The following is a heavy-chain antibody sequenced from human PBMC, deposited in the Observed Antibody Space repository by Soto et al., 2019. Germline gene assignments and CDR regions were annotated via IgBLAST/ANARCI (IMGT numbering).Heavy chain of an antibody. V-gene: IGHV3-23*01. J-gene: IGHJ4*02. D-gene: IGHD4-17*01. CDR1: GFTFSSYA. Sequence: GGSLRLSCAASGFTFSSYAMSWVRQAPGKGLEWVSAISGSGGSTYYADSVKGRFTISRDNSKNTLYLQMNSLRAEDTAVYYCAKKEGYYGDYEYHDYWGQGTLVTVSS. CDR2: ISGSGGST. CDR3: AKKEGYYGDYEYHDY.